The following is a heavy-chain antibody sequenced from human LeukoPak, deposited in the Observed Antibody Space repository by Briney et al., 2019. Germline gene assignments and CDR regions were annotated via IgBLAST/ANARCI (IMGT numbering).Heavy chain of an antibody. CDR1: GFTFSGHW. J-gene: IGHJ2*01. D-gene: IGHD4-17*01. Sequence: GGSLRLSCAVSGFTFSGHWMFWVRQAPGKGLEWVSSTNSDGSSRGYTDSVKGRFTVSRDNAKNTLYLQMNSLRGEDTAVYYCARDLRAGGTWSYGVYFDLWGRGTLVTVSS. CDR3: ARDLRAGGTWSYGVYFDL. CDR2: TNSDGSSR. V-gene: IGHV3-74*01.